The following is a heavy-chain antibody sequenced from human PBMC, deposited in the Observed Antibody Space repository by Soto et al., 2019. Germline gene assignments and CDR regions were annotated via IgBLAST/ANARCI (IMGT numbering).Heavy chain of an antibody. CDR3: ARGRAALRFLEWLPSALFDY. V-gene: IGHV4-34*01. CDR2: INHSGST. J-gene: IGHJ4*02. Sequence: LSLTCAVYGGSFSGYYWSWIRQPPGKGLEWIGEINHSGSTNYNPSLKSRVTISVDTSKNQFSLKLSSVTAADTAVYYCARGRAALRFLEWLPSALFDYWGQGTLVTVSS. CDR1: GGSFSGYY. D-gene: IGHD3-3*01.